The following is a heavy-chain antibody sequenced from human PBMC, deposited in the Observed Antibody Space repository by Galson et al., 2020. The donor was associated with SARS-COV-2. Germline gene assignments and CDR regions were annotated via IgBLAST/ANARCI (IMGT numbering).Heavy chain of an antibody. CDR3: ATAGIYWDLYDSSVLAPNHAFDI. V-gene: IGHV4-34*01. J-gene: IGHJ3*02. D-gene: IGHD3-22*01. Sequence: QWFNAETNSSETLSLNCAVYGGSFSGYYWSWIRQPPGKGLEWIGEINHSGSTNYNPSLKSRVTISVDTSKNQFSLKLSSVTAEDTAVYYCATAGIYWDLYDSSVLAPNHAFDIWGQGTMVTVSS. CDR2: INHSGST. CDR1: GGSFSGYY.